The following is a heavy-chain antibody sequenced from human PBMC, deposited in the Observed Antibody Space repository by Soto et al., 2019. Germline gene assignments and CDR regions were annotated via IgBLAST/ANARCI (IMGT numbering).Heavy chain of an antibody. CDR1: GFTCSSYA. CDR3: AKAQGGYGSGSYNGMDV. CDR2: ISGSGGST. Sequence: PGGSLRLSCPASGFTCSSYAMSWVRQSPGKGLEWVSAISGSGGSTYYADSVKGRFTISRDNSKNTLYLQMNSLRAEDTAVYYCAKAQGGYGSGSYNGMDVWGQGTTVTVSS. V-gene: IGHV3-23*01. J-gene: IGHJ6*02. D-gene: IGHD3-10*01.